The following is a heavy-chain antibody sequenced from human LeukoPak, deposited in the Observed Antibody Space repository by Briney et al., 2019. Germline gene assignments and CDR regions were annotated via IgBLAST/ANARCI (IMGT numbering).Heavy chain of an antibody. V-gene: IGHV1-2*06. CDR3: ARDYSSGWYVY. CDR2: INPYSGGT. CDR1: GYTXTDYY. D-gene: IGHD6-19*01. Sequence: ASVKVSCKASGYTXTDYYMHGVRQAPGQGLEWMGRINPYSGGTNYAQKFQGRVTMTRDTSISTAYMELSRLKSDDTAVYYCARDYSSGWYVYWGQGTLVTVSS. J-gene: IGHJ4*02.